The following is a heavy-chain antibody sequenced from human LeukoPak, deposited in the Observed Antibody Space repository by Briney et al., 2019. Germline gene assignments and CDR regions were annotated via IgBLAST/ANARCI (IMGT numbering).Heavy chain of an antibody. CDR1: KLTLGDYA. Sequence: PGRCLRLSRAPSKLTLGDYAVSQVHRAPQKGLWTVALISYDGSNKYYAGSVKGRFTISRDNSKSTLYLQMNSLRAEDTAVYYCARVRTGSNYVDFDYWGQGTLVTVSS. D-gene: IGHD4-11*01. V-gene: IGHV3-30*07. J-gene: IGHJ4*02. CDR2: ISYDGSNK. CDR3: ARVRTGSNYVDFDY.